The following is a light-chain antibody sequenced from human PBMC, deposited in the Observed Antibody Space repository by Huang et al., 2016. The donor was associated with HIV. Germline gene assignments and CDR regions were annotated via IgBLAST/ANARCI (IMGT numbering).Light chain of an antibody. CDR1: QSVGNF. CDR3: QQRSNSVT. CDR2: DAS. V-gene: IGKV3-11*01. J-gene: IGKJ4*01. Sequence: EIVLTQSPATLSFFPGQSVTLSCKASQSVGNFLAWYQHKPGQAPTLLIYDASYRVPGVPARFSGSGSGTDFTLTISSLEPDDVAAYYCQQRSNSVTFGGGTRVEI.